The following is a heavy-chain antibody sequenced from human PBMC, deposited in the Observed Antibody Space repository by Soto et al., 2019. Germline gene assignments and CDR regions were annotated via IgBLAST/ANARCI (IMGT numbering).Heavy chain of an antibody. V-gene: IGHV3-23*01. J-gene: IGHJ3*02. CDR1: GFTFSNYA. CDR3: AKDRVNHNSVWDPFDI. D-gene: IGHD2-21*01. Sequence: EVQLLESGGGLVQPGGSLRLSCAASGFTFSNYAMSWVRQAPGKGLEWVSGFGTGGGADTYYADSVKGRFTISRDNSKSMLFLQMSSLGAEDTAIYYCAKDRVNHNSVWDPFDIWGQGTMVTVSS. CDR2: FGTGGGADT.